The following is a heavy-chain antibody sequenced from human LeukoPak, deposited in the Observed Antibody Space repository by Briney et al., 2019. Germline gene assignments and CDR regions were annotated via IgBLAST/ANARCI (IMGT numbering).Heavy chain of an antibody. V-gene: IGHV3-30*02. CDR2: IRYDGSNK. D-gene: IGHD2-2*01. CDR3: AKAYLGYCSSINCYFYYYMDV. J-gene: IGHJ6*03. Sequence: GGSLRLSCAASGFTFSRNGMHWVRQAPGKGPEWVAFIRYDGSNKYYADSVKGRFTISRDNSKNTLYLQMNSLRAEDTAVYYCAKAYLGYCSSINCYFYYYMDVWGKGTTVTVSS. CDR1: GFTFSRNG.